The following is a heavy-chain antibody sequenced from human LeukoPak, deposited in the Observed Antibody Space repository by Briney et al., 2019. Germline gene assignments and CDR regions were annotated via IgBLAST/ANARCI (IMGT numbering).Heavy chain of an antibody. CDR1: GFTFSSYA. CDR3: AKDKKYYFDY. Sequence: GGSLRLSCAASGFTFSSYAMSWVRQPQGKGLEWVSAISGSGGSTYYADSVKGRFTISRDNSKNTLYLQMNSLRAEDTAVYYCAKDKKYYFDYWGQGTLVTVSS. CDR2: ISGSGGST. J-gene: IGHJ4*02. V-gene: IGHV3-23*01.